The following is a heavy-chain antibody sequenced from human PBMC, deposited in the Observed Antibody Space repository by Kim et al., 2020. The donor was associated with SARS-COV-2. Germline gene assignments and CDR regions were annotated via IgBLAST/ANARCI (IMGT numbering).Heavy chain of an antibody. J-gene: IGHJ4*02. D-gene: IGHD3-10*01. V-gene: IGHV4-59*01. CDR3: ARAIGSGSSFDY. Sequence: NYNPSLKSRVTISVDTSKNQFSLKLSSVTAADTAVYYCARAIGSGSSFDYWGQGTLVTVSS.